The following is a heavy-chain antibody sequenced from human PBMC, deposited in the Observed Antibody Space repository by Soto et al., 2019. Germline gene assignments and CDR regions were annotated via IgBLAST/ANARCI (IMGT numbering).Heavy chain of an antibody. CDR3: ARDEGLGVNYYYYGMDV. CDR1: GFTFSSYG. CDR2: IWYDGSNK. Sequence: QVQLVESGGGVVQPGRSLRLSCAASGFTFSSYGMHWVRQAPGKGLEWVAVIWYDGSNKCYADSVKGRFTISRDNSKNTLYLQMNSLRAEDTAVYYCARDEGLGVNYYYYGMDVWGQGTTVTVSS. V-gene: IGHV3-33*01. D-gene: IGHD3-10*01. J-gene: IGHJ6*02.